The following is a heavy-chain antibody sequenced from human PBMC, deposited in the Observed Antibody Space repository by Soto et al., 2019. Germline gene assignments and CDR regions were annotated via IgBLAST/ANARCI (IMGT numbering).Heavy chain of an antibody. D-gene: IGHD1-26*01. CDR1: GFNFRSSA. V-gene: IGHV3-21*01. J-gene: IGHJ4*02. CDR2: ISYSGNYI. Sequence: EVQLVESGGGLVKPGGSLRLSCAASGFNFRSSAMNWVRQAPGKGLEWVSAISYSGNYIFSSDSLKGRFIISRDNSENSLYLQMTGLRLEDTAVYYCVKSGRWGAPNFFDSWGQGTLVTVSS. CDR3: VKSGRWGAPNFFDS.